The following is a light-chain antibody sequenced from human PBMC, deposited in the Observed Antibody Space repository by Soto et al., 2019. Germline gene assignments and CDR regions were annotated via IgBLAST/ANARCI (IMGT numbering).Light chain of an antibody. CDR3: LLYYAGAWV. CDR1: TGAVTSGHY. V-gene: IGLV7-43*01. CDR2: STS. J-gene: IGLJ3*02. Sequence: QTVVAQESSLTVSPGGTVTLTCASSTGAVTSGHYPNWFQQKPGHAPRALIYSTSHRHSWTPARFSGSLLGGKAALTLSGVQSEDEAEYSCLLYYAGAWVFGGGTKVTVL.